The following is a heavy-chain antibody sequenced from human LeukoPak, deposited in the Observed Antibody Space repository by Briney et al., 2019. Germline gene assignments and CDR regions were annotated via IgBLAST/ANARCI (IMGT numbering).Heavy chain of an antibody. D-gene: IGHD2-21*02. J-gene: IGHJ4*02. V-gene: IGHV4-59*01. CDR3: ARLNCGGDCYSDY. CDR2: IYYSGST. CDR1: GGSFSGYY. Sequence: PSETLSLTCAVYGGSFSGYYWSWIRQPPGKGLEWIGYIYYSGSTNYNPSLKSRVTISVDTSKNQFSLKLSSVTAADTAVYYCARLNCGGDCYSDYWGQGTLVTVSS.